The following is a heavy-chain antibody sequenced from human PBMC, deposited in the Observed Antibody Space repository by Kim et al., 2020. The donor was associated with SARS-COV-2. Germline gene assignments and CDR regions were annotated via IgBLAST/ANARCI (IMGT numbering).Heavy chain of an antibody. CDR2: IKQDGSEK. Sequence: GGSLRLSCAASGFTFSSYSMSWVRQAPGKGLEWVANIKQDGSEKYYVDSVKGRFTISRDNAKNSLYLQMNSLRAEDTAVYYCAREEMTMIVVVITPVYYYCMDVWGQGTTVTVS. J-gene: IGHJ6*02. CDR3: AREEMTMIVVVITPVYYYCMDV. V-gene: IGHV3-7*01. CDR1: GFTFSSYS. D-gene: IGHD3-22*01.